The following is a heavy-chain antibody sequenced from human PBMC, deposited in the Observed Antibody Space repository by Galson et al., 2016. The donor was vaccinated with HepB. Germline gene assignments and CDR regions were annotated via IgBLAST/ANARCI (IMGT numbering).Heavy chain of an antibody. J-gene: IGHJ6*02. CDR2: ISYSGST. Sequence: TLSLTCTVSGGSISSGYYYWSWIRQLPGKGLELIGYISYSGSTDYNPSLQRRATLSADTSKNQLSLMLSSVTAADTAVYFCARDHCTGGVCYSSPWYYGMDVWGQGTTVTVSS. D-gene: IGHD2-8*02. CDR3: ARDHCTGGVCYSSPWYYGMDV. CDR1: GGSISSGYYY. V-gene: IGHV4-31*03.